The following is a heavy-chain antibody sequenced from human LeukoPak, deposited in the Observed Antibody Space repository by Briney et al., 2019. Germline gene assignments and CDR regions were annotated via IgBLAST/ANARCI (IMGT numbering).Heavy chain of an antibody. CDR2: ISWDSRSI. CDR3: TKEPLDY. J-gene: IGHJ4*02. CDR1: GFTFDDYA. V-gene: IGHV3-9*03. Sequence: PGGSLRLSCAASGFTFDDYAMHWVRQAPGKGLEWVSGISWDSRSIGYADSVKGRFTISRDNTKNSLYLQMNSLRAEDMALYYCTKEPLDYWGQGTLVTVSS.